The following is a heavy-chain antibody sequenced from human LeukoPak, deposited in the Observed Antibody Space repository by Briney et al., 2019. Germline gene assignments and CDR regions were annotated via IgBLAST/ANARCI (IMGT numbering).Heavy chain of an antibody. J-gene: IGHJ4*02. CDR2: INHSGST. Sequence: SETLSLTCAVYGGSFSGYYWSWIRQPPGKGLEWIGEINHSGSTNYNPSLKSRVTISVDTSKNQFPLKLSSVTAADTAVYYCARARRRDGYKGGSRPLNFDYWGQGTLVTVSS. D-gene: IGHD5-12*01. CDR3: ARARRRDGYKGGSRPLNFDY. V-gene: IGHV4-34*01. CDR1: GGSFSGYY.